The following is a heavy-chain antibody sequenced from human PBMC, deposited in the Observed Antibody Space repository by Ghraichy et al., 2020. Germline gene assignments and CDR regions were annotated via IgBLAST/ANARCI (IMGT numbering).Heavy chain of an antibody. Sequence: SQTLSLTCTVSGGSISSSSYYWGWIRQPPGKGLEWIGSIYYSGSTYYNPSLKSRVTISVDTSKNQFSLKLSSVTAADTAVYYCARASAPYYGSGIKLYYFDYWGQGTLVTVSS. J-gene: IGHJ4*02. CDR2: IYYSGST. V-gene: IGHV4-39*01. CDR3: ARASAPYYGSGIKLYYFDY. D-gene: IGHD3-10*01. CDR1: GGSISSSSYY.